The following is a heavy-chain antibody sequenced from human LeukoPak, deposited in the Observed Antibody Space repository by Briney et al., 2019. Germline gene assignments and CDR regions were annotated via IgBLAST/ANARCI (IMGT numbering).Heavy chain of an antibody. CDR2: INPSSGST. V-gene: IGHV1-46*01. Sequence: ASVKVSCKASGYNLTNYYMHWVRQAPGQGLEWMGIINPSSGSTSYAQNFQGRVTMTRDTSTSSVYMELSSLRSDDTAVYYCARDAVDIVVVPAAPGGYWGQGTLVTVSS. D-gene: IGHD2-2*03. J-gene: IGHJ4*02. CDR1: GYNLTNYY. CDR3: ARDAVDIVVVPAAPGGY.